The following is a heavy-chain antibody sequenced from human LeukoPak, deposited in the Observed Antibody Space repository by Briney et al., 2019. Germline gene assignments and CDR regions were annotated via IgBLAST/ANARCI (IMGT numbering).Heavy chain of an antibody. Sequence: SETLSLTCAVYGGSFSGYHWNWIRQPPGKGLEWIGEINHSGSTHYNPSLKSRVTMSVDTSKNQFSMKLSSVTAADTAVYYCARDETTPLPGAYWGQGTLVTVSS. CDR3: ARDETTPLPGAY. D-gene: IGHD4-17*01. CDR2: INHSGST. V-gene: IGHV4-34*01. J-gene: IGHJ4*02. CDR1: GGSFSGYH.